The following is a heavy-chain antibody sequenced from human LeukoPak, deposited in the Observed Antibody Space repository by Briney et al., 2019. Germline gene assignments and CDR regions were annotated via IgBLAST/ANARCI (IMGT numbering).Heavy chain of an antibody. CDR3: AKDSWEGWFGELSY. V-gene: IGHV3-23*01. CDR2: ISGSGGST. Sequence: GGTLRLSCAASGFTFSSYGMSWVRQAPGKGLEWVSAISGSGGSTYYADSVKGRFTISRDNSKNTLYLQMNSLRAEDTAVYYCAKDSWEGWFGELSYWGQGTLVTVSS. CDR1: GFTFSSYG. D-gene: IGHD3-10*01. J-gene: IGHJ4*02.